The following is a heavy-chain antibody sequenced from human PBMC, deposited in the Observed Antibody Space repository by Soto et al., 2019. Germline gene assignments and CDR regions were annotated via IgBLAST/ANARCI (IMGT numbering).Heavy chain of an antibody. CDR1: GFIFSDHH. D-gene: IGHD4-17*01. J-gene: IGHJ5*02. V-gene: IGHV3-72*01. Sequence: ESGGGVIQAGGSLRLSCAASGFIFSDHHMDWVRQAPGKGLEGVARQRRKLNSGTTEYAPSVKGRFTSSRDDSKHSLYLQMNGLKTEDTAVYFCVSPGTRTTGFDPWGQGTLVTVSS. CDR2: QRRKLNSGTT. CDR3: VSPGTRTTGFDP.